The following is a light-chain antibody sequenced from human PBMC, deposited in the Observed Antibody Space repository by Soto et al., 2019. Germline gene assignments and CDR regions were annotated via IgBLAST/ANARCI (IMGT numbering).Light chain of an antibody. CDR2: DVS. Sequence: QSALAQPASVSGSPGQSITISCTGTSSDVGGYNYVSWYQQHPGKAPKLMIYDVSNRPSGVSNRFSGSKSANTASLTISGLQAEDEADYYCSSYVSSKTYVFGTGTKVTVL. CDR1: SSDVGGYNY. V-gene: IGLV2-14*01. CDR3: SSYVSSKTYV. J-gene: IGLJ1*01.